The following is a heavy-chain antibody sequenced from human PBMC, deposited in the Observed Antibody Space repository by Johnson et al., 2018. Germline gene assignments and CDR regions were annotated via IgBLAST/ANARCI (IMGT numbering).Heavy chain of an antibody. Sequence: QVQLVQSGGGVVQPGRSXRLSCAASGFTFSNYAMHWVRQAPGKGLEWVTVISYDGSNQYYADSVKGRFTISRDNSKNTLYLQMNSLRAEDTAVYYCARVTAGAAAGIKYYYYGMDVWGQGTTVTVSS. CDR2: ISYDGSNQ. CDR3: ARVTAGAAAGIKYYYYGMDV. D-gene: IGHD6-13*01. V-gene: IGHV3-30*07. CDR1: GFTFSNYA. J-gene: IGHJ6*02.